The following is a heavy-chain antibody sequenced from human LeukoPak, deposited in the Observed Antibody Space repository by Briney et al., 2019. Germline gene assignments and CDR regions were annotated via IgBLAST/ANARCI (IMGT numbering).Heavy chain of an antibody. CDR2: LSGSGITT. CDR3: AKGIYSSGWSYFDY. CDR1: GFTFSNSA. J-gene: IGHJ4*01. D-gene: IGHD6-19*01. Sequence: GGSLRLSCAASGFTFSNSAMSWVRQAPGKGLGWVSTLSGSGITTYYADSVKGRFTISRDNSKNTLYLQMNSLRAEDTAVYYCAKGIYSSGWSYFDYWGHGTLVTVSS. V-gene: IGHV3-23*01.